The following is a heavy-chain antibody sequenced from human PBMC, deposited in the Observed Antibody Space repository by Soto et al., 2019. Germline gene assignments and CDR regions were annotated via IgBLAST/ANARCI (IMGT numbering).Heavy chain of an antibody. CDR2: IYYSGST. CDR3: ARGNYDSSGWGAFDI. V-gene: IGHV4-30-4*01. J-gene: IGHJ3*02. D-gene: IGHD3-22*01. Sequence: SETLSLTCTVSGGSISSGDYYWSWIRHPPGKGLECIGYIYYSGSTYYNPSLKSRVTISVDTSKNQFSLKLSSVTAADTAVYYCARGNYDSSGWGAFDIWGQGTMVTVSS. CDR1: GGSISSGDYY.